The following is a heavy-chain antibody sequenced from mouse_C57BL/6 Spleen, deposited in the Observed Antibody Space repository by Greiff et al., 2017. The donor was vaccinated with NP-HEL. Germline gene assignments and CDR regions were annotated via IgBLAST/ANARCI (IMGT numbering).Heavy chain of an antibody. Sequence: EVQLQQSGPELVKPGASVKISCKASGYTFTDYYMNWVKQSHGKSLEWIGDINPNNGGTSYNQKFKGKATLTVDKSSSTAYMELRSLTSEDSAVYYCARGNYYDAMTTGVKEPQSPSPQ. D-gene: IGHD2-1*01. J-gene: IGHJ4*01. V-gene: IGHV1-26*01. CDR2: INPNNGGT. CDR1: GYTFTDYY. CDR3: ARGNYYDAMTT.